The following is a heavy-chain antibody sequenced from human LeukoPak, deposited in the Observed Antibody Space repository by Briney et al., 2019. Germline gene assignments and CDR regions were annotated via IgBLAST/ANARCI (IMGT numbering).Heavy chain of an antibody. D-gene: IGHD6-13*01. CDR2: IYYSGST. CDR1: GGSISSYY. V-gene: IGHV4-59*01. Sequence: SETLSLTCTVSGGSISSYYWSWIRQPPGKGLKWIGYIYYSGSTNYNPSLKSRVTISVDTSKNQFSLKLSSVAAADTAVYYCAREVAAAGTPYNWFDPWGQGTLVTVSS. CDR3: AREVAAAGTPYNWFDP. J-gene: IGHJ5*02.